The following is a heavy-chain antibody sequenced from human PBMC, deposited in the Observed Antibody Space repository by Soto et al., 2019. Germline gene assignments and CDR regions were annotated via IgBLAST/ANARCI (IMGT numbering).Heavy chain of an antibody. J-gene: IGHJ2*01. CDR2: IIPKFDKT. D-gene: IGHD3-22*01. CDR3: ATEFYYDDSGYYSRYWYFDF. Sequence: QVQLVQSGAEVKKPGSSVRVSCKASGGTFSSHGVNLVRQSPGQGLEWMGGIIPKFDKTIYAQKVQGRLTSTADDSTTTAYMELSSLRSEDTAVYYCATEFYYDDSGYYSRYWYFDFWGRGTLVTVSS. CDR1: GGTFSSHG. V-gene: IGHV1-69*01.